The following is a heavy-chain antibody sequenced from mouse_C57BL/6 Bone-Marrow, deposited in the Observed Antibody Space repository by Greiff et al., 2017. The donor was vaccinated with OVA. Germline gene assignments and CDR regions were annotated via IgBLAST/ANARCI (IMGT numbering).Heavy chain of an antibody. J-gene: IGHJ3*01. Sequence: VKLMESGPELVKPGASVKISCKASGYAFSSSWMNWVKQRPGKGLEWIGRIYPGDGDTNYNGKFKGKATLTADKSSSTAYMQLSSLTSEDSAVYFCARGGSYYGNPAWFAYRGQGTLVTVSA. CDR2: IYPGDGDT. V-gene: IGHV1-82*01. CDR3: ARGGSYYGNPAWFAY. CDR1: GYAFSSSW. D-gene: IGHD2-1*01.